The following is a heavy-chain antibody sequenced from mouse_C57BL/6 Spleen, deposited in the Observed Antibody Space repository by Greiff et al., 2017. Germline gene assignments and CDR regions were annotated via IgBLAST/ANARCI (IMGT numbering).Heavy chain of an antibody. Sequence: QVQLKQSGAELVRPGASVTLSCKASGYTFTDYEMHWVKQTPVHGLEWIGAIDPETGGTAYNQKFKGKAILTADKSSSTAYMELRSLTSEDSAVYYCTRTGTSGYCDVWGTGTTVTVSS. CDR1: GYTFTDYE. CDR2: IDPETGGT. D-gene: IGHD4-1*01. J-gene: IGHJ1*03. V-gene: IGHV1-15*01. CDR3: TRTGTSGYCDV.